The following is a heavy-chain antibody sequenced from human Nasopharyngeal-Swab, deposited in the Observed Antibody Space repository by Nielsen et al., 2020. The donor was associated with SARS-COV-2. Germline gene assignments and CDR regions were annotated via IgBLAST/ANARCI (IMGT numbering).Heavy chain of an antibody. CDR3: ARLPHRDTAMVKAVVLDY. J-gene: IGHJ4*02. D-gene: IGHD5-18*01. Sequence: SETLSLTCAVYGWSFSGYYWSWIRQPPGKGLEWIGEINHSGSTNYNPSLKSRVTISVDTSKNQFSLKLSSVTGADTAVYYCARLPHRDTAMVKAVVLDYWGQGTLVTVSS. V-gene: IGHV4-34*01. CDR1: GWSFSGYY. CDR2: INHSGST.